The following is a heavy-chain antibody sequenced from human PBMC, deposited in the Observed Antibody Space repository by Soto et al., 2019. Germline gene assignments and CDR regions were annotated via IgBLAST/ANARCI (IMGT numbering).Heavy chain of an antibody. V-gene: IGHV4-31*03. Sequence: SETLSLTCTVSGGSISSGGYYWSWIRQHPGKGLEWIGYIYYSGSTYYNPSLKSRVTISVDTSKNQFSLKLSSVTAADTAVYYCATSTRITMILSGYWRPVVWGQGTLVTVSS. CDR3: ATSTRITMILSGYWRPVV. D-gene: IGHD3-22*01. CDR2: IYYSGST. J-gene: IGHJ4*02. CDR1: GGSISSGGYY.